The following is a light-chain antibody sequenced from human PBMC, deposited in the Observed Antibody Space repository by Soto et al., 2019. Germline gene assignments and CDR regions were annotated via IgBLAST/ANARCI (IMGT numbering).Light chain of an antibody. Sequence: QPVLTQPASVSGSPGQSITISCTGTSSDVGGYNHVSWYQQHPGKAPKLMIYEVSNRPSGVSNRFSGSKSGNTASLTISGLQAEDEADYYCSSYTSSSTLYVFGTGTKVTVL. CDR2: EVS. J-gene: IGLJ1*01. V-gene: IGLV2-14*01. CDR1: SSDVGGYNH. CDR3: SSYTSSSTLYV.